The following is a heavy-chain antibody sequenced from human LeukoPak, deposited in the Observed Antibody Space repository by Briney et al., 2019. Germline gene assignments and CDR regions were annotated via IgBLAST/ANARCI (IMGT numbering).Heavy chain of an antibody. CDR3: AIAVAGTLVY. J-gene: IGHJ4*02. CDR2: IYTSGST. V-gene: IGHV4-61*02. D-gene: IGHD6-19*01. CDR1: GGSISSGSYY. Sequence: SETLSLTCTVSGGSISSGSYYWSWIRQPAGKGLEWIGRIYTSGSTNYNPSLKSRVTISVDTSKNQFSLKLSSVTAADTAVYYCAIAVAGTLVYWGQGTLVTVSS.